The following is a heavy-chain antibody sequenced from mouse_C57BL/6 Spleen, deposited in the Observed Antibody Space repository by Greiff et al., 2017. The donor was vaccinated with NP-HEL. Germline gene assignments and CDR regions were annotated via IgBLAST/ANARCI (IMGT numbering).Heavy chain of an antibody. J-gene: IGHJ2*01. CDR3: ARTGSYYFDY. CDR2: IDPSDSYT. V-gene: IGHV1-50*01. CDR1: GYTFTSYW. Sequence: VQLQQSGAELVKPGASVKLSCKASGYTFTSYWMKWVKQRPGQGLEWIGEIDPSDSYTNYNQKFKGKATLTVDTSSSTAYMQLSSLTSDDSAVYYCARTGSYYFDYWGQGTTLTVSS.